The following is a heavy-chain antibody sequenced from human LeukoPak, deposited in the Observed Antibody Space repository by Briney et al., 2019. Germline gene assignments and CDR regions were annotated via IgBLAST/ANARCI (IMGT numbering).Heavy chain of an antibody. CDR2: IYTGGGR. V-gene: IGHV3-53*01. J-gene: IGHJ4*02. CDR1: GFTVSRYY. CDR3: ASGIDY. Sequence: GGSLTLSCAASGFTVSRYYMNWVRQAPGKELEWVSVIYTGGGRYYADSVRGRFTISRDTSKNMVFLQMNSLRVEDTAVYYCASGIDYWGRGTLVTVSS.